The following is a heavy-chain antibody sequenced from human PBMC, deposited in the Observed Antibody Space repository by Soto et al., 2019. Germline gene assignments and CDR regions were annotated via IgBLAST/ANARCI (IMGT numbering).Heavy chain of an antibody. D-gene: IGHD5-18*01. Sequence: QVQLQESGPGLVRPSQTLSLTCTVSGGSISSGDYYWSWIRQPPGKGLEWIGYIYYSGSTYYNPSLQSRVTMSVDTSKNQFSLKLSSVTAADTAVYYCASRRYTDGHFDYWGQGTLVTVSS. CDR2: IYYSGST. V-gene: IGHV4-30-4*01. CDR3: ASRRYTDGHFDY. CDR1: GGSISSGDYY. J-gene: IGHJ4*02.